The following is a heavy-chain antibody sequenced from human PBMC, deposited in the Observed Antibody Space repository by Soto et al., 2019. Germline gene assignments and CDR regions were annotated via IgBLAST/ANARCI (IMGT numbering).Heavy chain of an antibody. CDR2: IYYSGST. J-gene: IGHJ5*02. V-gene: IGHV4-59*01. CDR1: GGSISSYY. Sequence: KPSETLSLTCTVSGGSISSYYWSWIRQPPGKGLEWIGYIYYSGSTNYNPSLKSRVTISVDTSKNQFSLKLSSVTAADTAVYYCARGVYSGYDTRWFDPWGQGTLVTVSS. CDR3: ARGVYSGYDTRWFDP. D-gene: IGHD5-12*01.